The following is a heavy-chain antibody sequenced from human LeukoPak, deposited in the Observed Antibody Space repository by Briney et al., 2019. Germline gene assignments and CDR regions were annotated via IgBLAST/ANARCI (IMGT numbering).Heavy chain of an antibody. CDR3: ARLYYDSSGYSWFDP. CDR2: IYTSGST. V-gene: IGHV4-4*07. Sequence: PSETLSLTCTVSGGSISSYYWSWIRQPAGKGLEWIGRIYTSGSTNYNPSLKSRVTMSVDTSKNQFSLKLSSVTAADTAVYYCARLYYDSSGYSWFDPWGQGTLVTVSS. CDR1: GGSISSYY. D-gene: IGHD3-22*01. J-gene: IGHJ5*02.